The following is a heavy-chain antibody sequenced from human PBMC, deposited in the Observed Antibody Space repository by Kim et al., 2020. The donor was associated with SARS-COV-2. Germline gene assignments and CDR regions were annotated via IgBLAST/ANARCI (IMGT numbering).Heavy chain of an antibody. CDR2: TFYRSKWNN. CDR1: GDSVSDNSAA. J-gene: IGHJ6*02. CDR3: ARETLVGALYYYGMDV. D-gene: IGHD1-26*01. V-gene: IGHV6-1*01. Sequence: SQTLSLTCAISGDSVSDNSAAWNWIRQSPSRGLEWLGRTFYRSKWNNDYAVSVKGRITINPDTSKNQFSLQLNSVTPEDTAVYYCARETLVGALYYYGMDVWGQGTTVTVSS.